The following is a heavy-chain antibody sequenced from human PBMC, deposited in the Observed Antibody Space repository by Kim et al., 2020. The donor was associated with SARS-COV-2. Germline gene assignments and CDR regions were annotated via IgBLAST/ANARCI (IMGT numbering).Heavy chain of an antibody. J-gene: IGHJ4*02. CDR3: ARNYSYDGNIFSCFDL. V-gene: IGHV3-23*01. Sequence: GGSLRLSCAASGFTFSAYAMTWVRQAPGKGLECISVISDSGTYYADSVKGRFTTSRDNSLNTLFLQMNSPRAEDTAVYYCARNYSYDGNIFSCFDLWGQG. D-gene: IGHD3-22*01. CDR1: GFTFSAYA. CDR2: ISDSGT.